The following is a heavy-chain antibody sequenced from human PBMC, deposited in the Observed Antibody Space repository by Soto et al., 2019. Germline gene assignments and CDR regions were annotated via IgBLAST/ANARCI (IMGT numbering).Heavy chain of an antibody. Sequence: QVQLQESGPGLVKPSQTLSLTCTVSGASISSGGYYWSWIRQHPGKGLEWIGYISYSGNTYYSPSLKSRVTLSVDTSKNQFSLRLNSVTAADTAVYYCARDVLTGYDYWGQGTLVTVSS. CDR3: ARDVLTGYDY. J-gene: IGHJ4*02. D-gene: IGHD3-9*01. CDR2: ISYSGNT. CDR1: GASISSGGYY. V-gene: IGHV4-31*03.